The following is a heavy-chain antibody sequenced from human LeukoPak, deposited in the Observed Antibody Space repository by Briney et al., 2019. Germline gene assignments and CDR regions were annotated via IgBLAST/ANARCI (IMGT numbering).Heavy chain of an antibody. D-gene: IGHD2-21*02. CDR1: GFTFSSYW. V-gene: IGHV3-7*01. CDR3: ARDGNVVVTAYDAFDI. CDR2: IKQDGSEK. Sequence: GGSLRLSCAASGFTFSSYWMSWVRQAPGKGLEWVANIKQDGSEKYYVDSVKGRFTISRDNAKNSLYLQMNSLRAEDTAAYYCARDGNVVVTAYDAFDIWGQGTMVTVSS. J-gene: IGHJ3*02.